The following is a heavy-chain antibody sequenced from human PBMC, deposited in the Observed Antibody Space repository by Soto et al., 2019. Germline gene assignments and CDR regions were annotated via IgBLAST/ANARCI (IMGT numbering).Heavy chain of an antibody. V-gene: IGHV1-18*01. CDR3: ARRNFYDSAVDY. CDR2: ISGDSGDT. Sequence: LEQSGVEVKKPGASVKVSCETSGYTFTSFSIAWVRQAPGQGLEWMGWISGDSGDTNYAQDFQGRVTMTSDTSTSTAYMELRSLRSDDTAVYYCARRNFYDSAVDYWGQGTLVTVAS. D-gene: IGHD3-22*01. CDR1: GYTFTSFS. J-gene: IGHJ4*02.